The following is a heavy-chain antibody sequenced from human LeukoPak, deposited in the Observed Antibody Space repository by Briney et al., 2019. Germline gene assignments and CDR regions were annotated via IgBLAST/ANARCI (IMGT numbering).Heavy chain of an antibody. CDR3: AREEPQTTVPEGTDV. CDR1: GGSISYYY. CDR2: IYYSGTT. D-gene: IGHD4-17*01. V-gene: IGHV4-59*01. Sequence: SETLSLTCTVSGGSISYYYWSWIRQSPGKGLEWIGDIYYSGTTNYNPSLKSRVTISVDASKNQFSLQLRSVPAADTAVYYCAREEPQTTVPEGTDVWGQGTTVTVSS. J-gene: IGHJ6*02.